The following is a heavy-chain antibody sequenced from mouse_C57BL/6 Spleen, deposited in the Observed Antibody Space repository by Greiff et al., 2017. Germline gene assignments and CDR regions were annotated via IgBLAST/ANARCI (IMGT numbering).Heavy chain of an antibody. J-gene: IGHJ2*01. D-gene: IGHD1-1*01. CDR3: ANLYGSRPYFDY. V-gene: IGHV1-81*01. CDR2: IYPRSGNT. Sequence: QVQLKQSGAELARPGASVKLSCKASGYTFTSYGISWVKQRTGQGLEWIGEIYPRSGNTYYNEKFKGKATLTADKSSSTAYMELRSLTSEDSAVYFCANLYGSRPYFDYWGQGTTLTVSS. CDR1: GYTFTSYG.